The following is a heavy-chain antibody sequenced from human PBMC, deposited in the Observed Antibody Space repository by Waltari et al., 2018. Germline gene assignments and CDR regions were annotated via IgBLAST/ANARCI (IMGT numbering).Heavy chain of an antibody. J-gene: IGHJ4*02. CDR3: ARASYYDFWSGYYTGYFDY. CDR1: GGTFSSYA. CDR2: IIPIFGTA. D-gene: IGHD3-3*01. V-gene: IGHV1-69*01. Sequence: QVQLVQSGAEVKKPGSSVKVSCKASGGTFSSYAISWERQAPGQGLEWMGGIIPIFGTANYAQKFQGRVTITADESTSTAYMELSSLRSEDTAVYYCARASYYDFWSGYYTGYFDYWGQGTLVTVSS.